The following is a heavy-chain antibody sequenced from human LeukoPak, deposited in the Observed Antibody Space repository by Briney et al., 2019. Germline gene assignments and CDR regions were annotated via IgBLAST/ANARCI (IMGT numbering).Heavy chain of an antibody. D-gene: IGHD1-26*01. CDR1: GGXISRTNC. V-gene: IGHV4-4*02. J-gene: IGHJ4*02. CDR3: SRESGAFSPFGY. Sequence: SGTLSLTCDVSGGXISRTNCWSWVRQSPGQGLEWIGEISLSGRTNYNPSLQSRVTMSLDESKNQLSLDLASVTAADTAVYYCSRESGAFSPFGYWGQGILVTVHS. CDR2: ISLSGRT.